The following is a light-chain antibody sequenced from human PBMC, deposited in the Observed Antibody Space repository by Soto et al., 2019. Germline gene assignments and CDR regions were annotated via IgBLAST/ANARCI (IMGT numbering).Light chain of an antibody. CDR2: GAS. J-gene: IGKJ1*01. CDR3: QQYDNSPCT. V-gene: IGKV3-20*01. Sequence: EIVLTQSPGTLSLSPGERATLSCRASQSVSSSFLAWYQQKPGQAPRLLIYGASSRATGIPDRFSGSGSGTDFTLTISRLEPEDFPVYYCQQYDNSPCTFGQGTKVQIK. CDR1: QSVSSSF.